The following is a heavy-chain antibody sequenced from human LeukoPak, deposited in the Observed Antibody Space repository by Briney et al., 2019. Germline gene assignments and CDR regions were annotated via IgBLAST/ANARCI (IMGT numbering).Heavy chain of an antibody. CDR3: ATDGYSYGPYYGMDV. CDR1: GFTVSSNY. V-gene: IGHV3-53*01. CDR2: IYSGGST. D-gene: IGHD5-18*01. Sequence: GGSLRLSCAASGFTVSSNYMSWVRQAPGKGLEWVSVIYSGGSTYYADSVKGRFTISRDNSKNTLYLQMNSLRAEDTAVYYCATDGYSYGPYYGMDVWGQGTTVTVSS. J-gene: IGHJ6*02.